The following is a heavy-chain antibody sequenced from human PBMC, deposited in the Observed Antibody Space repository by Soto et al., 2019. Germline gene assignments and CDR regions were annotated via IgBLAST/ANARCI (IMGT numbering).Heavy chain of an antibody. J-gene: IGHJ4*02. D-gene: IGHD2-2*01. CDR3: AIYHLELFRFDY. CDR2: ISLYNGNT. CDR1: DFSFTSHG. V-gene: IGHV1-18*04. Sequence: GPGVKKPGASMKVSCKAYDFSFTSHGISWVRQAPGQGLEWMGWISLYNGNTNYAQQFQGRVTMTTDTSTSTAYMELRSLRSDDTAMYFCAIYHLELFRFDYWGQGTPVTVSS.